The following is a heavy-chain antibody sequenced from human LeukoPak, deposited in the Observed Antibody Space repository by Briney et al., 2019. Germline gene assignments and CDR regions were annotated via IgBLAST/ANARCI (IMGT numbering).Heavy chain of an antibody. J-gene: IGHJ4*02. CDR1: GGSFSGYY. CDR3: ARVTSRPGAYGDHFDY. V-gene: IGHV4-34*01. D-gene: IGHD4-17*01. Sequence: SETLSLTCAVYGGSFSGYYWSWIRQPPGKGLEWIGEINHSGSTNYNPSLKSQVTISVDTSKNQFSLKLSSVTAADTAVYYCARVTSRPGAYGDHFDYWGQGTLVTVSS. CDR2: INHSGST.